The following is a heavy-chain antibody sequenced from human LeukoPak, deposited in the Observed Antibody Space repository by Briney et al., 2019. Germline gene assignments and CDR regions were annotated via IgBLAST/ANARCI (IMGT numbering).Heavy chain of an antibody. Sequence: GGSLRLSCAASGFTFSSYGMHWVRQAPGKGLEWVAFIRYDGSNKYYADSVKGRFTISRDNSKNTLYLQMNSLRAEDTAVYYCAKDLVMATFGYFDYWGQGTLVTVSS. CDR3: AKDLVMATFGYFDY. V-gene: IGHV3-30*02. CDR2: IRYDGSNK. CDR1: GFTFSSYG. J-gene: IGHJ4*02. D-gene: IGHD5-24*01.